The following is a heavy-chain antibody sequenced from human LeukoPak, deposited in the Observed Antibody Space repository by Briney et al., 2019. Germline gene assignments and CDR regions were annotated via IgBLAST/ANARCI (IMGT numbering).Heavy chain of an antibody. CDR1: EFTFSSYS. Sequence: GGSLRLSCAASEFTFSSYSMNWVRQAPGKGLEWVSYITNSGNSKSYADSVKGRFTISRDSAKNSLYLQMNSLRAEDTAMYYCARDPIYSDNSGYWNDYWGQGTLVTVSS. CDR2: ITNSGNSK. V-gene: IGHV3-48*04. D-gene: IGHD3-22*01. J-gene: IGHJ4*02. CDR3: ARDPIYSDNSGYWNDY.